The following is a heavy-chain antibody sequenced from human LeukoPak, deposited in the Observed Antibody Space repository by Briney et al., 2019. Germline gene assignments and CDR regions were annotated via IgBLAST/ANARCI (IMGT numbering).Heavy chain of an antibody. CDR2: IYPGDSDT. J-gene: IGHJ3*02. Sequence: GESLKISCKGSGYSFTSYWIGWVRQMPGKGLEWMGIIYPGDSDTRYSPSFQGQVTISADKSISTAYLQWSSLKASDTAMYYCARPYKYGIVGASDAFDIWGQGTMVTVSS. D-gene: IGHD1-26*01. CDR3: ARPYKYGIVGASDAFDI. V-gene: IGHV5-51*01. CDR1: GYSFTSYW.